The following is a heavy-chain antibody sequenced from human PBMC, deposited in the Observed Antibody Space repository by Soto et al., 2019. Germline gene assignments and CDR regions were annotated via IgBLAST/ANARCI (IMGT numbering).Heavy chain of an antibody. CDR3: ARGDGEPHYYYGMDV. D-gene: IGHD3-10*01. CDR2: ISAYNGNT. V-gene: IGHV1-18*01. Sequence: ASVKVSCKASGYTFTSYGISWVRQAPGQGLEWMGWISAYNGNTNYAQKLQGRVTMTTDTSTSTAYMEVRSLRSDDTAVYYCARGDGEPHYYYGMDVWGQGTTVTVSS. J-gene: IGHJ6*02. CDR1: GYTFTSYG.